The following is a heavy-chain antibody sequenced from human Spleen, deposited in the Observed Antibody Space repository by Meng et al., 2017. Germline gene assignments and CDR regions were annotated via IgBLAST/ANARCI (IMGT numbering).Heavy chain of an antibody. Sequence: SVKVSCKAPGGIFSNYVIGWVRQAPGQGLEWMGGINAVFGTTNYAQKFQGRLTITTDESTSTVYMELTRLTSEDTAVYFCARKAGNCVSATCYSLDYWGQGTLVTVSS. CDR3: ARKAGNCVSATCYSLDY. CDR1: GGIFSNYV. CDR2: INAVFGTT. D-gene: IGHD2-2*01. V-gene: IGHV1-69*05. J-gene: IGHJ4*02.